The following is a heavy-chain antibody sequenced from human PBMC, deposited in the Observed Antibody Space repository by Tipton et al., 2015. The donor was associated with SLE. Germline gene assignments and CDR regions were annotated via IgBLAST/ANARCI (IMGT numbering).Heavy chain of an antibody. CDR1: GFTFSYYW. J-gene: IGHJ4*02. V-gene: IGHV3-30*02. D-gene: IGHD3-10*01. CDR2: IRFDGSQK. CDR3: GKDNRPAGGSGNFPVDS. Sequence: SLRLSCAASGFTFSYYWMSWVRQAPGKGLEWVASIRFDGSQKYYRDSVKGRFTISRDNYNNILSLEMNSLRPEDTALYYCGKDNRPAGGSGNFPVDSWGQGILVTVSS.